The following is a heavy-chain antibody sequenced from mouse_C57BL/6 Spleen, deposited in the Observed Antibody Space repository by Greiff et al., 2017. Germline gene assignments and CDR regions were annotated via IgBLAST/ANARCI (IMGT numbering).Heavy chain of an antibody. CDR3: TTGLFAY. CDR2: IDPENGDT. J-gene: IGHJ3*01. CDR1: GFNIKDDY. Sequence: EVQLVESGAELVRPGASVKLSCTASGFNIKDDYMHWVKQRPEQGLEWIGWIDPENGDTEYASKFQGKATITADTSSNTAYLQLSSLTSEDTAVYYCTTGLFAYWGQGTLVTVSA. V-gene: IGHV14-4*01.